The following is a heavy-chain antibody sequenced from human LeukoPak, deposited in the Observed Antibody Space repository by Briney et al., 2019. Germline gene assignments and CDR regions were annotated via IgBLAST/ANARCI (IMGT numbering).Heavy chain of an antibody. CDR2: IWYDGSNT. V-gene: IGHV3-33*01. Sequence: QPGRSLRLSCAASGFTFSSYGMHWVRQAPGKGLEWVAVIWYDGSNTYYADSVKGRFTISRDNSKNTLYLQMNSLRAEDTAVYYCARDHCSSTSCYADYWGQGTLVTVSS. D-gene: IGHD2-2*01. J-gene: IGHJ4*02. CDR3: ARDHCSSTSCYADY. CDR1: GFTFSSYG.